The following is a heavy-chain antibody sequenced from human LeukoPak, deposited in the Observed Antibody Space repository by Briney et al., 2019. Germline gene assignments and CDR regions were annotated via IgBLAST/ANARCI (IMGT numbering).Heavy chain of an antibody. CDR3: ARRLLDYYDSGGYYRDAFDI. CDR2: IYYSGST. CDR1: GGSISSSSYY. Sequence: PSQTLSLTCTVSGGSISSSSYYWGWIRQPPGKGLEWIGSIYYSGSTYYNPSLKSRVTISVDTSKNQFSLKLSSVTAADTAVYYCARRLLDYYDSGGYYRDAFDIWGQGTMVTVSS. D-gene: IGHD3-22*01. J-gene: IGHJ3*02. V-gene: IGHV4-39*01.